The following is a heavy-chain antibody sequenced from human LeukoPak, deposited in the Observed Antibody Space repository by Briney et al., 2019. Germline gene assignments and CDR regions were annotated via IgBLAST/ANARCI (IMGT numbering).Heavy chain of an antibody. CDR2: IDPSGGST. CDR1: AYSFSSYL. CDR3: ARDLGLRGVTNXFDP. D-gene: IGHD3-10*01. V-gene: IGHV1-46*01. Sequence: EASVKVSCKASAYSFSSYLLHWVRQAPGQGLEWMGIIDPSGGSTGYAQKFQGRVTMTRDTSTSTVYMELSSLRSEDTAVYYCARDLGLRGVTNXFDPWGQGTLVTVSS. J-gene: IGHJ5*02.